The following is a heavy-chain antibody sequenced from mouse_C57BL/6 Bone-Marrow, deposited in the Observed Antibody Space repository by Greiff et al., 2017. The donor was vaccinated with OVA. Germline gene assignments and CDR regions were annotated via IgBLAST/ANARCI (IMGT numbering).Heavy chain of an antibody. D-gene: IGHD3-3*01. Sequence: DVHLVESGGGLVQPGGSLKLSCAASGFTFSDYGMAWVRQAPRKGPEWVAFISNLAYSIYYADTVTGRFTISRENAKNTLYLEMSSLRSEDTAMYYCARLGQGYFDVWGTGTTVTVSS. CDR1: GFTFSDYG. V-gene: IGHV5-15*01. CDR2: ISNLAYSI. J-gene: IGHJ1*03. CDR3: ARLGQGYFDV.